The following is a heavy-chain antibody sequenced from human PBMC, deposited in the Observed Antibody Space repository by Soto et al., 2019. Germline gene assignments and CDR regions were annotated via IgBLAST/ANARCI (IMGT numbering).Heavy chain of an antibody. J-gene: IGHJ3*02. CDR3: AKDIAAAVVAFDI. CDR2: ISGSGGST. CDR1: GFTFSSYA. Sequence: HPGGSLRLSCAASGFTFSSYAMSWVRQAPGKGLEWVSAISGSGGSTYYADSVKGRFTISRDNSKNTLYLQMNSLRAEDTAVYYCAKDIAAAVVAFDIWGQGTMVTVSS. V-gene: IGHV3-23*01. D-gene: IGHD6-13*01.